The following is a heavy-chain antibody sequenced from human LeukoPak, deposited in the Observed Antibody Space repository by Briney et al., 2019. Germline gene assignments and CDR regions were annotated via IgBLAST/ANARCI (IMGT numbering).Heavy chain of an antibody. J-gene: IGHJ6*02. CDR3: ARGLRSHGMDV. CDR2: ISSSSSYI. V-gene: IGHV3-21*01. CDR1: GFTFSSYS. Sequence: PGGSLRLSCAASGFTFSSYSMNWVRQAPGKGLEWVSSISSSSSYIYYADSVRGRFTISRDNAKNSLYLQMNSLRAEDTAVYYCARGLRSHGMDVWGQGTTVTVSS.